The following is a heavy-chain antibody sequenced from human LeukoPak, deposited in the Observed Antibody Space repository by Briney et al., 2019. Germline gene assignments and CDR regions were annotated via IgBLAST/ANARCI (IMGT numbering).Heavy chain of an antibody. D-gene: IGHD1-14*01. Sequence: SETLSLTCSVSGDSMSGYYWSWIRQPPGKGLEWIGYMYYSGTTNYNPSLKSRVTISADTSKNHFFLKLYSVTAADTAVYYCARHDNYPGFGRGFDPWGQGFLVTVTS. CDR2: MYYSGTT. V-gene: IGHV4-59*08. J-gene: IGHJ5*02. CDR3: ARHDNYPGFGRGFDP. CDR1: GDSMSGYY.